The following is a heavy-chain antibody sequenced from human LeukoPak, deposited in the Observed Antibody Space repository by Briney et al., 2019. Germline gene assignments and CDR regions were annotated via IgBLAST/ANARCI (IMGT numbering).Heavy chain of an antibody. D-gene: IGHD3-3*02. J-gene: IGHJ5*01. CDR2: INHSGST. CDR1: GGSFSSFY. CDR3: ARTSIFGVVRFDP. Sequence: SETLSLTCAVYGGSFSSFYWSWIRQPPGKGLEWIGEINHSGSTNYNPSLKSRVTISVDSSKNQFSLKLSSVTAADTAVYYCARTSIFGVVRFDPWGQGTLVTVSS. V-gene: IGHV4-34*01.